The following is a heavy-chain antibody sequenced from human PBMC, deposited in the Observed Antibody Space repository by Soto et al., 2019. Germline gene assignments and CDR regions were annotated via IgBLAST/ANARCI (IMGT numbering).Heavy chain of an antibody. CDR3: ARSWAAGRSFDI. CDR1: GGSISSGGYY. Sequence: QVQLQESGPGLVKPSQTLSLTCTVSGGSISSGGYYWSWIRQHPGKGLEWIGYIYYSGSTYYNPSLKSRVTIPVDPSKNQFSLKLSSVTAADTAVYYCARSWAAGRSFDIWGQGTMVTVSS. D-gene: IGHD6-19*01. V-gene: IGHV4-31*03. CDR2: IYYSGST. J-gene: IGHJ3*02.